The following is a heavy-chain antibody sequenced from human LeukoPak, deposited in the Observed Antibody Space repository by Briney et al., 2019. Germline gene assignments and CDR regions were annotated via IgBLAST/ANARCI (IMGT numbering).Heavy chain of an antibody. CDR3: ARDPPVRRDGYYYGMDV. V-gene: IGHV3-53*04. CDR1: GFTVSSNY. J-gene: IGHJ6*02. CDR2: IYSGGST. Sequence: GGSLRLSCAASGFTVSSNYMSWVRQAPGKGLEWVSVIYSGGSTYYADSVKGRFTISRHNSKNTLYLQMNSLRAEDTAVYYCARDPPVRRDGYYYGMDVWGQGTTVTVSS. D-gene: IGHD6-6*01.